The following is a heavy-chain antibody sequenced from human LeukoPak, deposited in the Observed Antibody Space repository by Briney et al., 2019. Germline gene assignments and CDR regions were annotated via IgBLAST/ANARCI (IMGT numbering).Heavy chain of an antibody. D-gene: IGHD3-10*01. CDR3: AKNGLWFGELLGDY. CDR2: ISSSADST. J-gene: IGHJ4*02. V-gene: IGHV3-23*01. CDR1: GLSFSSYA. Sequence: GGSLRLSCAASGLSFSSYAMSWVRQAPGKGLEWVSVISSSADSTYYADSVKGRFTISRDNSKNMLYLQMHSLRAEDTAVYYCAKNGLWFGELLGDYWGQGTLVTVSS.